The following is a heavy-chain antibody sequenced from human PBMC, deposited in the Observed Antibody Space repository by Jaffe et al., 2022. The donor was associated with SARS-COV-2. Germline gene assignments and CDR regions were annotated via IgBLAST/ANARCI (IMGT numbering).Heavy chain of an antibody. J-gene: IGHJ4*02. CDR2: ISYDGSNK. Sequence: QVQLVESGGGVVQPGRSLRLSCAASGFTFSSYAMHWVRQAPGKGLEWVAVISYDGSNKYYADSVKGRFTISRDNSKNTLYLQMNSLRAEDTAVYYCARDLTTPYGDYRGLVYWGQGTLVTVSS. D-gene: IGHD4-17*01. CDR1: GFTFSSYA. CDR3: ARDLTTPYGDYRGLVY. V-gene: IGHV3-30-3*01.